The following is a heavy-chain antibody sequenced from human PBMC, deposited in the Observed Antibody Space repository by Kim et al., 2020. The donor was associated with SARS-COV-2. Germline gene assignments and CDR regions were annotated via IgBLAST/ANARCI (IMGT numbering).Heavy chain of an antibody. CDR2: IYYSGNP. J-gene: IGHJ4*02. CDR1: GGSIRSVGQS. Sequence: SETLSLTCNVYGGSIRSVGQSRTLICHPSAKGLEWITSIYYSGNPHYSPSLRSRVNISLETSQNHFSLQLTSVTAADTAVYNCARDKPLDYWLQGLLAT. CDR3: ARDKPLDY. V-gene: IGHV4-31*03.